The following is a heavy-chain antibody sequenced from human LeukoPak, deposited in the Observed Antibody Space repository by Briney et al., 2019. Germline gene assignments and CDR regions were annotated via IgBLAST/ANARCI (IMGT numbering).Heavy chain of an antibody. Sequence: PSETLSLTCTVPAGSVRSYYWSWIRQRAGKGLEWIGRIYSSGSTNYNPSLKSRVTMSVDTSKNQFSLKLTSVTAADTAVYYCARGVYGSGDYWGQGTLVTVSS. J-gene: IGHJ4*02. CDR3: ARGVYGSGDY. CDR1: AGSVRSYY. D-gene: IGHD3-10*01. CDR2: IYSSGST. V-gene: IGHV4-4*07.